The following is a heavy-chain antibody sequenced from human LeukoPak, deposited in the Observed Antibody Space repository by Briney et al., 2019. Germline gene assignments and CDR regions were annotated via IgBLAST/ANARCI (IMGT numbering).Heavy chain of an antibody. CDR2: INPNSGGT. Sequence: ASVKVSCKASGYTFTGYYMHWVRQAPGQGLEWMGWINPNSGGTNYAQKFQGRVTMTRDTSISTAYMELSRLRSDDTAVYYCATTVVVPAAILWFDPWGQGTLVTVSS. CDR1: GYTFTGYY. V-gene: IGHV1-2*02. CDR3: ATTVVVPAAILWFDP. J-gene: IGHJ5*02. D-gene: IGHD2-2*01.